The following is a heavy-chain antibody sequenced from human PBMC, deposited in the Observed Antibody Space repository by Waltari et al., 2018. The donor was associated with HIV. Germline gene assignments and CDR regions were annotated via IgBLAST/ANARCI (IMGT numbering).Heavy chain of an antibody. V-gene: IGHV1-3*01. CDR3: ARAAHSYYDSSPYYFDY. CDR1: GYTFTSYA. J-gene: IGHJ4*02. CDR2: INAGNGNT. D-gene: IGHD3-22*01. Sequence: QVQLVQSGAEVKKPGASVKVSCKASGYTFTSYAMHWVRQAPGQRLEWMVWINAGNGNTKYSRKFQGGVTITRDTSASTAYMELSSLRSEDTAVYYCARAAHSYYDSSPYYFDYWGQGSLVTVSS.